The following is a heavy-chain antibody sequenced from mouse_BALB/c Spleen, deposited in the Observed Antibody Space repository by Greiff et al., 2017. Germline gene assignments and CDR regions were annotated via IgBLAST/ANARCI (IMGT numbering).Heavy chain of an antibody. CDR2: ISYSGST. CDR1: GDSITSGY. Sequence: EVKLVESGPSLVKPSQTLSLTCSVTGDSITSGYWNWIRKFPGNKLEYMGYISYSGSTYYNPSLKSRISITRDTSKNQYYLQLNSVTTEDTATYYCARRGYDGNAMDYWGQGTSVTVSS. J-gene: IGHJ4*01. CDR3: ARRGYDGNAMDY. V-gene: IGHV3-8*02. D-gene: IGHD2-14*01.